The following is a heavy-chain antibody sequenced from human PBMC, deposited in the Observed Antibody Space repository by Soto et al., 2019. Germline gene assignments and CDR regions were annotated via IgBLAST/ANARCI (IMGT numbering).Heavy chain of an antibody. CDR2: IYWDGAK. Sequence: QITLKESGPTLVKPTQTLTLTCTFSGFSLSTSGVGVGRIRQPPGKALEWLALIYWDGAKLYSPSLKSRLTITKDTSKNQVVLTMTKMDPVDTATYYCGHSRPQNYDVGSGYYTMDVWGQGTTVTVSS. D-gene: IGHD3-3*01. V-gene: IGHV2-5*02. J-gene: IGHJ6*02. CDR3: GHSRPQNYDVGSGYYTMDV. CDR1: GFSLSTSGVG.